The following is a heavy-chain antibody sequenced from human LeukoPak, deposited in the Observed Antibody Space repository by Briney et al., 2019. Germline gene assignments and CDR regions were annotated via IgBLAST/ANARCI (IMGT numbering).Heavy chain of an antibody. D-gene: IGHD2-21*01. CDR1: GYIFTSYD. CDR3: AREPISYYFDY. J-gene: IGHJ4*02. CDR2: MNPNSGNT. V-gene: IGHV1-8*01. Sequence: GASVKVSCKASGYIFTSYDINWVRQATGQGLEWMGWMNPNSGNTGYAQKFQGRVTMTRNTSISTAYMELRSLRSDDTAVYYCAREPISYYFDYWGQGTLVTVSS.